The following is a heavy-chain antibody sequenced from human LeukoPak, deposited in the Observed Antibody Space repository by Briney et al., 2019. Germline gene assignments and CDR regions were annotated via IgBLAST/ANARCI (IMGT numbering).Heavy chain of an antibody. CDR3: ARDRNSSGWWFGGYYYYYYYMDV. Sequence: ASVKVSCKASGYTFTGYYMRWVRQAPGQGLEWMGWINPNSGGTNYAQKFQGRVTTTRDTSISTAYMELSRLRSDDTAVYYCARDRNSSGWWFGGYYYYYYYMDVWGKGTTVTVSS. CDR1: GYTFTGYY. CDR2: INPNSGGT. V-gene: IGHV1-2*02. D-gene: IGHD6-19*01. J-gene: IGHJ6*03.